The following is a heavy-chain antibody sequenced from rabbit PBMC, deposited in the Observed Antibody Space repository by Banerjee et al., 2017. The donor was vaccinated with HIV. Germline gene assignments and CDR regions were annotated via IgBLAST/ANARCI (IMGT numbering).Heavy chain of an antibody. J-gene: IGHJ4*01. V-gene: IGHV1S40*01. CDR1: GFTFSSSYY. CDR2: IHAGSSGVT. CDR3: ARGGYGGLTYTTPFDL. Sequence: QSLEESGGDLVKPGASLTLTCTASGFTFSSSYYMCWVRQAPGKGLEWIACIHAGSSGVTYYASWAKGRFTISKTSSTTVTLQMTSLTAADTATYFCARGGYGGLTYTTPFDLWGPGTLVTVS. D-gene: IGHD4-2*01.